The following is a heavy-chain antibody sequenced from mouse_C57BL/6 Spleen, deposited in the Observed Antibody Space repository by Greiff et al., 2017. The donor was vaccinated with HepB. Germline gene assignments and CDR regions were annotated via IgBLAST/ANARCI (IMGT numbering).Heavy chain of an antibody. V-gene: IGHV3-6*01. Sequence: VQLQQSGPGLVKPSQSLSLTCSVTGYSIPSGYYWNWIRQFPGNKLEWMGYISYDGSNNYNPSLKNRISITRDTSKNQFFLKLNSVTTEDTATYYCARGGGSSSYYFDYWGQGTTLTVSS. D-gene: IGHD1-1*01. J-gene: IGHJ2*01. CDR3: ARGGGSSSYYFDY. CDR2: ISYDGSN. CDR1: GYSIPSGYY.